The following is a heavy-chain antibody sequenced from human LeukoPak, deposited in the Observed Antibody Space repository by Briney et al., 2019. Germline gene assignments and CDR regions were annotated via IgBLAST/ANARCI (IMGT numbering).Heavy chain of an antibody. Sequence: GGSLRLSCAASGFTFSSYWMSWVRQAPGKGLEWVANIKQDGSEKYYVDSVKGRFTISRDNAKNSLYLQMNSLRAEDTAVYYYASAGQWLALNFDYWGQGTLVTVSS. CDR1: GFTFSSYW. CDR2: IKQDGSEK. D-gene: IGHD6-19*01. J-gene: IGHJ4*02. CDR3: ASAGQWLALNFDY. V-gene: IGHV3-7*01.